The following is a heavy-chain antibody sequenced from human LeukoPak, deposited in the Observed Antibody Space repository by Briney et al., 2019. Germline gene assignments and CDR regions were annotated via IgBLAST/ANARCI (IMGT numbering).Heavy chain of an antibody. Sequence: SETLSLTCTVSGGSISSGGYYWSWIRQHPGKGLEWIGYIYYGGSTYYNPSLKSRVTISVDTSKNQFSLKLSSVTAADTAVYYCAREPRLNYYDSSGLDYWGQGTLVTVSS. V-gene: IGHV4-31*03. CDR1: GGSISSGGYY. CDR2: IYYGGST. J-gene: IGHJ4*02. D-gene: IGHD3-22*01. CDR3: AREPRLNYYDSSGLDY.